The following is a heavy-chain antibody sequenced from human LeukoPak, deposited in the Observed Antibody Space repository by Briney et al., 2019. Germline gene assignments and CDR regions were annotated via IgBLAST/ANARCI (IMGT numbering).Heavy chain of an antibody. CDR1: GGSISSYY. V-gene: IGHV4-59*01. CDR3: ARSYDTSVDFDY. Sequence: SETLSLTCTVSGGSISSYYWSWIRQPPGKGLEWIGYIYYSGSTNYNTSLKSRVTISVDTSKNQFSLKLSSVTAADTAVYYCARSYDTSVDFDYWGQGTLVTVSS. D-gene: IGHD3-22*01. J-gene: IGHJ4*02. CDR2: IYYSGST.